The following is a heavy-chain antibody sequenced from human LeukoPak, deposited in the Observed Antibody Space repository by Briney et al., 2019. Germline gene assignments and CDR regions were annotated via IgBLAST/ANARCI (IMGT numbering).Heavy chain of an antibody. Sequence: PGGSLRLSCAASGFTFSSYAMSWVRQAPGKGLEWVSAISGSGGSTYYADSVKGRFTISRDNSKNTLYLQMNSLRAEDTAVYYCAKAGPRITMVRGVAYGMDVWGQGTTVTVSS. CDR3: AKAGPRITMVRGVAYGMDV. D-gene: IGHD3-10*01. CDR2: ISGSGGST. V-gene: IGHV3-23*01. J-gene: IGHJ6*02. CDR1: GFTFSSYA.